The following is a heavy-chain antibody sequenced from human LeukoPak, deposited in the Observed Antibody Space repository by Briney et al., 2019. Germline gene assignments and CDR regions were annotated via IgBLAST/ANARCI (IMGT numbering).Heavy chain of an antibody. CDR2: IRYDGSNK. J-gene: IGHJ4*02. CDR1: GFTFSSYG. CDR3: AKDQFTVTRAGTSFDY. V-gene: IGHV3-30*02. D-gene: IGHD4-17*01. Sequence: AGGSLRLSCAASGFTFSSYGMHWVRQAPGKGLEWVAFIRYDGSNKYYADSVKGRFTISRDNSKNTLYLQMNSLRAEDTAVYYCAKDQFTVTRAGTSFDYWGQGTLVTVSS.